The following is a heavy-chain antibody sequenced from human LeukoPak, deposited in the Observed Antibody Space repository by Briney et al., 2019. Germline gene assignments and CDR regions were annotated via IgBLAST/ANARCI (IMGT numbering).Heavy chain of an antibody. CDR3: AKGIFGVIHNGKDV. J-gene: IGHJ6*02. D-gene: IGHD3-3*01. Sequence: HPGGSLRLSCVASGFTFPTYSMAWVRQAPGKGLDWVSSINAAGDDMYYADSVKGRFSISRDNLKNTLYLQMHSLRAEDRAIYYCAKGIFGVIHNGKDVWGQGTAVTVSS. CDR1: GFTFPTYS. V-gene: IGHV3-23*01. CDR2: INAAGDDM.